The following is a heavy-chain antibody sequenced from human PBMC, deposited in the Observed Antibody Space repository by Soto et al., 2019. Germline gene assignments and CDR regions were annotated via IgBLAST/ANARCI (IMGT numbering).Heavy chain of an antibody. D-gene: IGHD4-17*01. CDR3: ARPTDYHYGMQV. Sequence: GESLKIFCKCSGYNFHTYWIAWVRQMPGKGLEWMGFIYPHDSDTRYSPSFRGQVTISADKSINTAYLQWTSLKASDTAIYFCARPTDYHYGMQVWGQGTTVTVSS. V-gene: IGHV5-51*01. J-gene: IGHJ6*02. CDR2: IYPHDSDT. CDR1: GYNFHTYW.